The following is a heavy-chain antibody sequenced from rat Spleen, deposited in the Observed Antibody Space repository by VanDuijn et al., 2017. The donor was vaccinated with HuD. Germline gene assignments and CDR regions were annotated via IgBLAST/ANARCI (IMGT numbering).Heavy chain of an antibody. CDR1: GFTFKNYW. Sequence: EVQLVESGGGLVQPGRSLKLSCVASGFTFKNYWMTWIRQAPGKGLEWVASITNTGGSTYYPDSVKGRFTISRDNAKSTLYLQMNSLRSEDTATYYCTRDDPDYYSSRYVMDAWGQGASVTVSS. J-gene: IGHJ4*01. CDR3: TRDDPDYYSSRYVMDA. CDR2: ITNTGGST. V-gene: IGHV5-31*01. D-gene: IGHD1-2*01.